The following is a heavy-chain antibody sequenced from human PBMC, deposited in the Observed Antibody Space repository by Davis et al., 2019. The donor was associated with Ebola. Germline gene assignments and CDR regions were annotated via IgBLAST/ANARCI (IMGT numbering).Heavy chain of an antibody. Sequence: ASVTVSCKASGYTFTSYAMHWVRQAPGHRLEWMGWINAGNGNTKYSQKFQGRVTITRDTSASTAYLDLSSLRSDDTAVFYCARATFGYNSGWYADYWGQGTLVTVSS. D-gene: IGHD6-19*01. CDR2: INAGNGNT. CDR3: ARATFGYNSGWYADY. CDR1: GYTFTSYA. V-gene: IGHV1-3*01. J-gene: IGHJ4*02.